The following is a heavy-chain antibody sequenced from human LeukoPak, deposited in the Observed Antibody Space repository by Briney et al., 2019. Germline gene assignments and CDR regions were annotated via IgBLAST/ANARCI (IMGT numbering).Heavy chain of an antibody. J-gene: IGHJ4*02. D-gene: IGHD7-27*01. V-gene: IGHV3-7*01. CDR2: IKQDETET. CDR1: GFSFGTHW. Sequence: RPGGSLRLSCVASGFSFGTHWMAWVRQPPGAGPEWVANIKQDETETYYADAVRGRFTTTRDNAKNSLYLQMDNLRGEDTAVYYCARDSGDRPQAVGYFFDYWGQGSLVTVSS. CDR3: ARDSGDRPQAVGYFFDY.